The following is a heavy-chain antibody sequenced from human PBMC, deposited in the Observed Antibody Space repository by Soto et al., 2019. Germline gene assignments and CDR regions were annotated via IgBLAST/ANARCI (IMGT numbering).Heavy chain of an antibody. CDR1: GYTFTGYY. V-gene: IGHV1-2*04. CDR3: ARELAPAEQYHNYGMDA. CDR2: INPNSGGT. J-gene: IGHJ6*02. Sequence: ASVKVSCKASGYTFTGYYMHWVRQAPGQGREWMGWINPNSGGTNYAQKFQGWVTMTRDTSISTAYMELSRLRSDDTAVYYCARELAPAEQYHNYGMDAWRQATTGSVAS. D-gene: IGHD1-1*01.